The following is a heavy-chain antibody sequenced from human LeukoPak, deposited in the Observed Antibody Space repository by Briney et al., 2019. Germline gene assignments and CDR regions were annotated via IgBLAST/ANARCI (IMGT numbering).Heavy chain of an antibody. J-gene: IGHJ4*02. CDR2: ISGSGGST. CDR1: GFTFSSYA. CDR3: ATTNRCSGSYRDFDY. V-gene: IGHV3-23*01. Sequence: GSLRLSCAASGFTFSSYAMSWVRQAPGKGLEWVSAISGSGGSTYYADSVKGRFTISRDNSKNTLYLQMNSLRAEDTAVYYCATTNRCSGSYRDFDYWGQGTLVTVSS. D-gene: IGHD1-26*01.